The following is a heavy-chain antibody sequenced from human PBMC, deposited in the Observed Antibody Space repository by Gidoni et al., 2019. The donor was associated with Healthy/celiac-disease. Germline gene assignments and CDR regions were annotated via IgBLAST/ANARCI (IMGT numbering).Heavy chain of an antibody. CDR3: ARSRVGVDTARSPFDY. CDR1: GGSFSGYY. Sequence: QVQLQQWGAGLLKPSETLSLTCAVYGGSFSGYYWSWIRQPPGKGLEWIGEINHSGSTNYNPSLKSRVTISVDTSKNQFSLKLSSVTAADTAVYYCARSRVGVDTARSPFDYWAREPWSPSPQ. V-gene: IGHV4-34*01. D-gene: IGHD5-18*01. J-gene: IGHJ4*02. CDR2: INHSGST.